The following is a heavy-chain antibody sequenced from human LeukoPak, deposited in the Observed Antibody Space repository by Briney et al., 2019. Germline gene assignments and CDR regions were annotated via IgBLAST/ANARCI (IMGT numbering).Heavy chain of an antibody. J-gene: IGHJ3*02. CDR3: AKGAVAGTWPGAFDI. V-gene: IGHV3-30*18. CDR1: GFTFSSYG. CDR2: ISYDGSNK. D-gene: IGHD6-19*01. Sequence: PGGSLRLSCAASGFTFSSYGMHWVRQAPGKGLEWVAVISYDGSNKYYADSVKGRFTISRDNSKNTLYLQMNSLRPEDTAVYYCAKGAVAGTWPGAFDIWGQGTMVTVSS.